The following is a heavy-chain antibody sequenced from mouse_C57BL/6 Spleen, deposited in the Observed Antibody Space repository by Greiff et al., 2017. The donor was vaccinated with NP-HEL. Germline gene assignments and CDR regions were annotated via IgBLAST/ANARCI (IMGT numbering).Heavy chain of an antibody. Sequence: VQLQQSGAELVRPGASVKLSCTASGFNIKDDYMHWVKQRPEQGLEWIGWIDPENGDTEYASKFQGKATITADTASNTAYLQLSSLTSEDTAVYYCTTTTVVATRGFDYWGQGTTLTVSS. V-gene: IGHV14-4*01. CDR2: IDPENGDT. CDR3: TTTTVVATRGFDY. D-gene: IGHD1-1*01. J-gene: IGHJ2*01. CDR1: GFNIKDDY.